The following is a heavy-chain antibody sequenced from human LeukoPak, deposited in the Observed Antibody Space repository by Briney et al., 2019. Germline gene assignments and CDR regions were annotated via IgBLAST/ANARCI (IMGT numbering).Heavy chain of an antibody. D-gene: IGHD3-10*01. CDR1: GGSISSYY. J-gene: IGHJ4*02. CDR2: IYYSGST. Sequence: SETLSLTCTVSGGSISSYYWSWIRQPPGKGLEWIGYIYYSGSTNYNPSLKSRVTISVDTSKNQFSLKLSSVTAADTAVYYCARGWFGQFMAYWGQGTLVTASS. CDR3: ARGWFGQFMAY. V-gene: IGHV4-59*01.